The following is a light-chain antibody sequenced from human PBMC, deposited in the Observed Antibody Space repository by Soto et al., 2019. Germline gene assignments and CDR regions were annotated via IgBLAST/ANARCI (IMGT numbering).Light chain of an antibody. CDR2: AAS. J-gene: IGKJ1*01. CDR3: QQANSFPPT. CDR1: QAISTW. Sequence: DIQMTQSPSSVSASVGVRVTITCRASQAISTWLAWYQQKPGKAPKLLIYAASNLQTGVPSRFSGSGSGTDFTLTISSLQPEDFATYYCQQANSFPPTFGQGTKVEIK. V-gene: IGKV1D-12*01.